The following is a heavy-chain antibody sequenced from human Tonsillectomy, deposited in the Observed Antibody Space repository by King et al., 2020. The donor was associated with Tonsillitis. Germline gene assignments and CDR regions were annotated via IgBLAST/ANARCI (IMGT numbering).Heavy chain of an antibody. CDR3: ARDIFDSGSYYPTAYFDY. Sequence: VQLEESGGGLVQPGGSLRLSCAASGFTFSAYWMSWVRQAPGKGLEWVANIKQDGSEKYYVESVKGRFTISRDDSKNSLYLRMNSLRVEDTAVYYCARDIFDSGSYYPTAYFDYWGQGTLVTVSS. D-gene: IGHD3-22*01. CDR1: GFTFSAYW. J-gene: IGHJ4*02. CDR2: IKQDGSEK. V-gene: IGHV3-7*03.